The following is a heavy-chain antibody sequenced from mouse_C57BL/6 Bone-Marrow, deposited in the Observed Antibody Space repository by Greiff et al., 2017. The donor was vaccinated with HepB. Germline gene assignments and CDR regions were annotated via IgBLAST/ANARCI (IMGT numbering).Heavy chain of an antibody. D-gene: IGHD4-1*01. CDR3: TTGRGPWFAY. Sequence: EVKVEESGGGLVQPGGSMKLSCVASGFTFSNYWMNWVRQSPEKGLEWVAQIRLKSDNYATHYAESVKGRFTISRDDSKSSVYLQMNNLRAEDTGIYYCTTGRGPWFAYWGQGTLVTVSA. J-gene: IGHJ3*01. V-gene: IGHV6-3*01. CDR1: GFTFSNYW. CDR2: IRLKSDNYAT.